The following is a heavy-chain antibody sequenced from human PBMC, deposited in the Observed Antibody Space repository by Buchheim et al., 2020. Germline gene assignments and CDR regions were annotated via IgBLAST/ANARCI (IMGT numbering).Heavy chain of an antibody. CDR2: IYHSGRT. J-gene: IGHJ5*02. D-gene: IGHD3-10*01. Sequence: QVQLQESGPGLVKPSGTLSLICVVSGGSISSSNWWSWVRQPPGKGLVWIGEIYHSGRTKYNPSLKSRVTISVDKSKNQFSLKLSSVTAADTAVYYCASQLVLDYGSGTRNWFDPWGQGTL. V-gene: IGHV4-4*02. CDR1: GGSISSSNW. CDR3: ASQLVLDYGSGTRNWFDP.